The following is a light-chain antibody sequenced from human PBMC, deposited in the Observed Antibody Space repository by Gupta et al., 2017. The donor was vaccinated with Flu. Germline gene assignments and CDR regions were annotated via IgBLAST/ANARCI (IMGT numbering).Light chain of an antibody. CDR2: KDI. CDR1: ALTDQY. V-gene: IGLV3-25*01. CDR3: HAGGTTTPVV. Sequence: PHSVPVSQGQTAIITCSGDALTDQYVYWYLQRPGQAPILVIYKDIERASHVPGRFSGSSSGTTVTLTIGAGQEEDEADYYCHAGGTTTPVVFGGGTKLIVL. J-gene: IGLJ2*01.